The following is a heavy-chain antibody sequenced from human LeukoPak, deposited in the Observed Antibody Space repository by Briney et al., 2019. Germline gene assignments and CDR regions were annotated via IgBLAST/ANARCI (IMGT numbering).Heavy chain of an antibody. CDR3: ARLRLGFLWNPNDY. CDR2: IYPGDSDT. Sequence: GGSLRLSCKGSGYSCTSYWIGWVRQMPGKGLEWTGIIYPGDSDTRYSPSFQGQVTISADKSISTAYLQWSSLKASDTAMYYCARLRLGFLWNPNDYWGQGTLVTVSS. V-gene: IGHV5-51*01. J-gene: IGHJ4*02. CDR1: GYSCTSYW. D-gene: IGHD1-1*01.